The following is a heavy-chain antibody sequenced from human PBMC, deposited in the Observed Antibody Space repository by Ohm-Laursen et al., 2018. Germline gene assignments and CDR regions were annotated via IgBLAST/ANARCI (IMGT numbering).Heavy chain of an antibody. J-gene: IGHJ6*02. CDR2: ISSSSSYI. CDR3: ARDKFHYYYGMDV. V-gene: IGHV3-21*01. CDR1: GFTFSSYS. Sequence: SLRLSCAAPGFTFSSYSMNWVRQAPGKELEWVSSISSSSSYIYYADSVKGRFTISRDNAKNSLYLQMNSLRAEDTAVYYCARDKFHYYYGMDVWGQGTTVTVSS.